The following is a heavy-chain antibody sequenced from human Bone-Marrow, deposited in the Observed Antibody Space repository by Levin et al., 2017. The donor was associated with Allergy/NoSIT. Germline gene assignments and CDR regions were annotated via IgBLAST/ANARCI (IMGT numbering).Heavy chain of an antibody. D-gene: IGHD7-27*01. Sequence: QSGGSLRLSCAASGFTFRIYGMHWVRQAPGKGLEWVAVISYDGSNQHYADSVKGRFTISRDNSKNTLYLQMNRLRPEDTAVYFCAEGAWGPSLNGMDVWGQGTTVTVSS. CDR2: ISYDGSNQ. CDR1: GFTFRIYG. V-gene: IGHV3-30*18. J-gene: IGHJ6*02. CDR3: AEGAWGPSLNGMDV.